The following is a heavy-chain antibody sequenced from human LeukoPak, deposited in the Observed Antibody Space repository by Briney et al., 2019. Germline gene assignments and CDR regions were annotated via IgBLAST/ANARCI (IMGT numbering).Heavy chain of an antibody. J-gene: IGHJ6*02. CDR2: IYSGGST. V-gene: IGHV3-53*01. CDR3: ARDRCSGGSCYPHGMDV. CDR1: GFTVSSNY. D-gene: IGHD2-15*01. Sequence: GGSLRLSCAASGFTVSSNYMSWVRQAPGKGLEWVSVIYSGGSTYYADSVKGRFTISRDNSKNTLYLQMNSLRAEDTAVYYCARDRCSGGSCYPHGMDVWGQGTTVTVSS.